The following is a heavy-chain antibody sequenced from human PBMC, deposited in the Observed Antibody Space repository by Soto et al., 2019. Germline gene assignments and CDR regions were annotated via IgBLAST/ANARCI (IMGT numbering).Heavy chain of an antibody. CDR2: ISYDGSNK. V-gene: IGHV3-30*18. CDR1: GFTFSSYG. CDR3: AKDKLGNSSSWVGAYYYYGMDV. Sequence: GGSLRLSCAASGFTFSSYGMHWVRQAPGKGLEWVAVISYDGSNKYYADSVKGRFTISRDNSKNTLYLQMNSLRAEDTAVYYCAKDKLGNSSSWVGAYYYYGMDVWGQGTTLTISS. D-gene: IGHD6-13*01. J-gene: IGHJ6*02.